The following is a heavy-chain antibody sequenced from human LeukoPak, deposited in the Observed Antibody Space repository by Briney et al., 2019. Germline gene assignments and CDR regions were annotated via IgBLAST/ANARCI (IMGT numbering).Heavy chain of an antibody. J-gene: IGHJ4*02. Sequence: GGSLRLSCAASGFTFDDYGMSWVRQAPGKGLEWVSGINWNGGSTGYADSLKGRFTISRDNAKNSLYLQMNSLRAEDTALYYCARGYGSGEDGDYWGQGTLVTVSS. V-gene: IGHV3-20*04. D-gene: IGHD3-10*01. CDR1: GFTFDDYG. CDR3: ARGYGSGEDGDY. CDR2: INWNGGST.